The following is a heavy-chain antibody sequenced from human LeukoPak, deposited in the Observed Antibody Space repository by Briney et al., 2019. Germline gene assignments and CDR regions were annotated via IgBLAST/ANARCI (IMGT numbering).Heavy chain of an antibody. CDR1: GGSFSGYY. CDR2: INHSGST. J-gene: IGHJ6*02. CDR3: ARVPRRGGHYYGMDV. V-gene: IGHV4-34*01. D-gene: IGHD3-10*01. Sequence: SETLSLTCAVYGGSFSGYYWSWIRQPPGKGLEWIGEINHSGSTDYNPSLKSRVTISVDTSKNQFSLKLSSVTAADTAVYYCARVPRRGGHYYGMDVWGQGTTVTVSS.